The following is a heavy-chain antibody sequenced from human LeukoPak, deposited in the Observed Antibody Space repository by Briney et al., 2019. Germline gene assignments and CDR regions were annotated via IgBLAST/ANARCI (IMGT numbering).Heavy chain of an antibody. D-gene: IGHD2-2*02. J-gene: IGHJ3*02. Sequence: GGSLRLSCAASGFTFSSQWMSWARQAPGKGLEWVSGVNWNGGSTGYADSVKGRFTISRDNAKNSLYLQMNSLRAEDTALYYCARRDIVVVPAAIFGAFDIWGQGTMVTVSS. CDR2: VNWNGGST. CDR1: GFTFSSQW. CDR3: ARRDIVVVPAAIFGAFDI. V-gene: IGHV3-20*04.